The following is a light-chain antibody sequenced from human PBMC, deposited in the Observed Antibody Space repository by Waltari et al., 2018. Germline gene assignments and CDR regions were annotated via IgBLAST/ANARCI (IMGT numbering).Light chain of an antibody. CDR3: QQRSNWPLT. CDR1: QSVSSY. CDR2: EAS. V-gene: IGKV3-11*01. Sequence: EIVLRQSPATLSLSPGERATLSCRASQSVSSYLAWYQQKPGQAPRLLIYEASNRATGIPARFSGSGSGTDFTLTISSLEPEDFAVYYCQQRSNWPLTFGGGTKVEIK. J-gene: IGKJ4*01.